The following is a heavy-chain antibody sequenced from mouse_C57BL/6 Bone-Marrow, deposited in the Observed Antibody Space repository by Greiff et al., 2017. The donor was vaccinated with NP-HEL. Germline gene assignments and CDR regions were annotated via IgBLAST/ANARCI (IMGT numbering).Heavy chain of an antibody. Sequence: EVQLVESGGDLVKPGGSLKLSCAASCFPFPRYGLSWFRPTPDPMLSCVATISSGGSYTYYPDSVKGRFTISRDNAKNTLYLQMSSLKSEDTAMYYCARGIYYYGSSFDYWGQGTTLTVSS. D-gene: IGHD1-1*01. V-gene: IGHV5-6*01. CDR3: ARGIYYYGSSFDY. CDR1: CFPFPRYG. J-gene: IGHJ2*01. CDR2: ISSGGSYT.